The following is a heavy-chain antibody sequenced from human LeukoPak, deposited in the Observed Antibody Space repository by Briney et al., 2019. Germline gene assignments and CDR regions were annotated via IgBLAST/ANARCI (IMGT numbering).Heavy chain of an antibody. CDR3: ARAGRDGYNYEYYYYMDV. D-gene: IGHD5-24*01. CDR2: IIPIFGTA. V-gene: IGHV1-69*05. J-gene: IGHJ6*03. Sequence: GASEKVSCKASGGTFSSYAISWVRQAPGQGLEWMGGIIPIFGTANYAQKFQGRVTITTDESTSTAYMELSSLRSEDTAVYYCARAGRDGYNYEYYYYMDVWGKGTTVTVSS. CDR1: GGTFSSYA.